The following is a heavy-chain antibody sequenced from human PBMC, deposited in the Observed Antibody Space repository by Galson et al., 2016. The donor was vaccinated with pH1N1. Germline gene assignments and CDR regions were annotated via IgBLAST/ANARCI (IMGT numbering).Heavy chain of an antibody. J-gene: IGHJ4*02. V-gene: IGHV3-30*03. Sequence: SLRLSCAASGFTFSSYGMHWVRQAPGKGLQWVAVMTYDGSNAYYADSVKGRFTISSDNSKNTLYLPIYTLRPEDTAVYYCARDRDGKGLDSWGQGILVTVSS. CDR3: ARDRDGKGLDS. CDR1: GFTFSSYG. CDR2: MTYDGSNA.